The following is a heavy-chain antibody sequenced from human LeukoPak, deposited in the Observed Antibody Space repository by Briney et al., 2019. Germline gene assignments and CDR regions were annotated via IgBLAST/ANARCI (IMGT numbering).Heavy chain of an antibody. CDR2: FDPEDGET. Sequence: ASVKVSCKVSGYTPTELSMHWVRQDPGKGLEWMGGFDPEDGETIYAQKFQGRVTMTEDTSTDTAYMELSSLRSEDTAVYYYATGLVAANAFDIWGQGTMVTVSS. J-gene: IGHJ3*02. CDR1: GYTPTELS. CDR3: ATGLVAANAFDI. D-gene: IGHD2-15*01. V-gene: IGHV1-24*01.